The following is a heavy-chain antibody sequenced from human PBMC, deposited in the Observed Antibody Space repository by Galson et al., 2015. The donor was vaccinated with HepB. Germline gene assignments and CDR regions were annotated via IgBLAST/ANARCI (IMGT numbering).Heavy chain of an antibody. J-gene: IGHJ6*02. Sequence: VKVSCKASGYTFTGYYTHWVRQAPGQGLEWMGWINPNSGGTNYAQKFQGRVTMTRDTSISTAYMELSRLRSDDTAVYYCASGSSSDSAVYYYYYGMDVWGQGTTVTVSS. D-gene: IGHD2-15*01. CDR3: ASGSSSDSAVYYYYYGMDV. V-gene: IGHV1-2*02. CDR2: INPNSGGT. CDR1: GYTFTGYY.